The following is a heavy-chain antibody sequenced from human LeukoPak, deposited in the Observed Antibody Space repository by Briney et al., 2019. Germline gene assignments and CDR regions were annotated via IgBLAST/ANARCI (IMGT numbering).Heavy chain of an antibody. V-gene: IGHV4-59*01. D-gene: IGHD4-17*01. CDR2: IYYSGST. J-gene: IGHJ4*02. Sequence: PSETLSLTCTVSGGSISSYYWSWIRQPPGKGLEWIGYIYYSGSTNYNPSLKSRVTISVDTSKNQFSLKLSSVTAADTAVYYCARAPDYGDSPYFDYWGQGALVTVSS. CDR3: ARAPDYGDSPYFDY. CDR1: GGSISSYY.